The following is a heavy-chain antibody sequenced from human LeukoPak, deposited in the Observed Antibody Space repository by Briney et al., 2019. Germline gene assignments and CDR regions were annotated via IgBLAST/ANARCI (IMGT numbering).Heavy chain of an antibody. CDR2: IYYSGST. CDR3: ARDYGENAFDI. V-gene: IGHV4-31*03. CDR1: GGSISSGGYY. J-gene: IGHJ3*02. Sequence: SETLSLTCTVSGGSISSGGYYWSWIRQHPGKGLEWIGYIYYSGSTYYNPSLKSRVTTSVDTSKNQFSLKLSSVTAADTAVYYCARDYGENAFDIWGQGTMVTVSS. D-gene: IGHD4-17*01.